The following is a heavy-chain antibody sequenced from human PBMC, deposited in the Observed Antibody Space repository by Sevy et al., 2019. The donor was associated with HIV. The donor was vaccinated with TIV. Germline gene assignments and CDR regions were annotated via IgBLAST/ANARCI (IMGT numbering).Heavy chain of an antibody. Sequence: ASVKVSCKASGYTFTGYYMHWMRQAPGQGLGWMGCINPDSGGPTYAPKVQGRVTLTRDTSISTAYMDLSRLKSDDTAVYYCVRDDRDGYFEYWGQGTLVTVSS. J-gene: IGHJ4*02. CDR3: VRDDRDGYFEY. CDR2: INPDSGGP. CDR1: GYTFTGYY. V-gene: IGHV1-2*02.